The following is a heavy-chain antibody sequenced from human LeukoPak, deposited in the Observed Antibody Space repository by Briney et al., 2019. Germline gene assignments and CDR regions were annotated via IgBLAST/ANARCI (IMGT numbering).Heavy chain of an antibody. J-gene: IGHJ4*02. CDR3: ASSGAVAGIPFDY. CDR1: GYTFAGYY. V-gene: IGHV1-2*02. D-gene: IGHD6-19*01. CDR2: INPNSGGT. Sequence: ASVKVSCKASGYTFAGYYMHWVRQAPGQGLEWMGWINPNSGGTNYAQKFQGRVTMTRDTSISTAYMELSRLRSDDTAVYYCASSGAVAGIPFDYWGRGTLVTVSS.